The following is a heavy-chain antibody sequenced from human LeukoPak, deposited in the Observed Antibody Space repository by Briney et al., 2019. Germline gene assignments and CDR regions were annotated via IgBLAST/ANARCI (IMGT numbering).Heavy chain of an antibody. CDR3: ASELGVVPAAFDY. V-gene: IGHV1-2*02. CDR1: GYTFTGYY. Sequence: ASVKVSCKASGYTFTGYYMYWVRQAPGQGLEWMGWINPNSGGTNYAQKFQGRVTMTRDTSISTAYMELSRLRSDDTAVYYCASELGVVPAAFDYWGQGTLVTVSS. CDR2: INPNSGGT. J-gene: IGHJ4*02. D-gene: IGHD2-2*01.